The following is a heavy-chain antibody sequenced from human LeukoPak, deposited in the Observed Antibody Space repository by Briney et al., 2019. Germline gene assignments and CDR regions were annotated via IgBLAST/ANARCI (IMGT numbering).Heavy chain of an antibody. CDR2: ISSSGSTI. J-gene: IGHJ6*03. CDR3: ARESDGYNIDEVYYYYYYMDV. CDR1: GFAFSSYE. Sequence: GGSLRLSCAASGFAFSSYEMHWVRQAPGKGREGVSYISSSGSTILYADSVKGRFTISRDNAKNSLYLQMTSLRAEDTAVYYCARESDGYNIDEVYYYYYYMDVWGKGTTVTVSS. V-gene: IGHV3-48*03. D-gene: IGHD5-24*01.